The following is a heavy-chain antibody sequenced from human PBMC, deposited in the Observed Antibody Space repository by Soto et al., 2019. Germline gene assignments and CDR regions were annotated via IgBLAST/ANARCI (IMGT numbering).Heavy chain of an antibody. D-gene: IGHD2-2*01. J-gene: IGHJ4*02. CDR3: ARVDKGYCSSTSCYVTAYFDY. V-gene: IGHV3-74*01. CDR2: INSDGSST. CDR1: GFTFSSYW. Sequence: GGSLRLSCAASGFTFSSYWMHWVRQAPGMGLVWVSRINSDGSSTSYADSVKGRFTISRDNAKNTLYLQMNSLRAEDTAVYYCARVDKGYCSSTSCYVTAYFDYWGQGTLVTVSS.